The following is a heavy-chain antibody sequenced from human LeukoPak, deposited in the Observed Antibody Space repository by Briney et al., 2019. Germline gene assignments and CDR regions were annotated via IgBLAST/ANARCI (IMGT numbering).Heavy chain of an antibody. D-gene: IGHD3-10*01. V-gene: IGHV1-2*06. CDR3: ASTPLGYYGSGSYLGYFDY. CDR1: GYTFTGYY. Sequence: ASVKVSCKASGYTFTGYYMHWVRQAPGQGLEWMGRINPNSGGTNYAQKFQGRVTMTRGTSISTAYMELSRLRSDDTAVYYCASTPLGYYGSGSYLGYFDYWGQGTLVTVSS. CDR2: INPNSGGT. J-gene: IGHJ4*02.